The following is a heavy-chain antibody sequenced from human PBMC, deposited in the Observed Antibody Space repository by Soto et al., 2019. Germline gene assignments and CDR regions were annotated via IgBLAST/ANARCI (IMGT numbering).Heavy chain of an antibody. Sequence: SETLSLTCTVSGGSISSYYWSWIRQPPGKGLEWIGYIYYSGSTNYNPSLKSRVTISVDTSKNQFSLKLSSVTAADTAVYYCARHGEYSGYDYIAYFDYWGQGTLVTVSS. CDR2: IYYSGST. J-gene: IGHJ4*02. D-gene: IGHD5-12*01. CDR3: ARHGEYSGYDYIAYFDY. V-gene: IGHV4-59*08. CDR1: GGSISSYY.